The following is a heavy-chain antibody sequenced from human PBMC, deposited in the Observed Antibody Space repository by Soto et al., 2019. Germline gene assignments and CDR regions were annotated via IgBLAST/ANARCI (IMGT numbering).Heavy chain of an antibody. CDR2: IFYSGTT. J-gene: IGHJ4*02. V-gene: IGHV4-59*01. Sequence: SETLSLTCTVSGGSMNRYSWTWIRQPPGKGLEWIGCIFYSGTTHYNPSLNSRVAISVDTSKNQFSLKVTSVTAADTAVYFCASACNNNNCYPAGFDLWCQGTLVTVSS. D-gene: IGHD2-8*01. CDR3: ASACNNNNCYPAGFDL. CDR1: GGSMNRYS.